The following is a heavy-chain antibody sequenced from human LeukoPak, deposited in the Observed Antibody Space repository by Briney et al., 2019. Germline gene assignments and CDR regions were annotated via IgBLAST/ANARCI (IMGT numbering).Heavy chain of an antibody. J-gene: IGHJ4*02. CDR3: AKGRAGGGSGWNFFDY. D-gene: IGHD6-19*01. Sequence: GGSLRLSCAASGFTFSTYAMSWVRQAPGKGLDWVSSITASGSSTYYADSVRGRFTISRDNSKNTLYLQMDNLRAEDTTLYYCAKGRAGGGSGWNFFDYWGQGILVTVSS. V-gene: IGHV3-23*01. CDR2: ITASGSST. CDR1: GFTFSTYA.